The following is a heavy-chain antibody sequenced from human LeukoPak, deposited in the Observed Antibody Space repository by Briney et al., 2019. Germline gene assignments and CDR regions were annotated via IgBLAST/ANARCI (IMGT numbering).Heavy chain of an antibody. D-gene: IGHD6-6*01. J-gene: IGHJ3*02. CDR2: IYHSGST. Sequence: KPSETLSLTCAVYGGPFSGYYWSWIRQPPGKGLEWIGSIYHSGSTYYNPSLKSRVTISVDTSKNQFSLKLSSVTAADTAVYYCARGSSSSDDAFDIWGQGTMVTVSS. CDR1: GGPFSGYY. V-gene: IGHV4-34*01. CDR3: ARGSSSSDDAFDI.